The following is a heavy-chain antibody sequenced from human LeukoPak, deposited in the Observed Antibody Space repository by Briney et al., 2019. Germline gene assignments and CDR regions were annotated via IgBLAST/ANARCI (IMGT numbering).Heavy chain of an antibody. CDR1: GFIFSSHA. V-gene: IGHV3-9*01. D-gene: IGHD2-2*01. J-gene: IGHJ6*03. CDR2: ISWNSGSI. CDR3: AKGGPAATDYYYYYMDV. Sequence: GGSLRLSCAASGFIFSSHAMHWVRQAPGKGLEWVSGISWNSGSIGYADSVKGRFTISRDNAKNSLYLQMNSLRAEDTALYYCAKGGPAATDYYYYYMDVWGKGTTVTISS.